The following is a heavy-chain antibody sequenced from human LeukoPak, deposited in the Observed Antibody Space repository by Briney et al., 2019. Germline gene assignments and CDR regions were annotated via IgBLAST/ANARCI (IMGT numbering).Heavy chain of an antibody. Sequence: SEALSLTCTVSGGSISSSSYYWGWVRQPPGKGLEWIGSIYYTGGTYYNPSLKSRVTISVDTSKNQFSLKLSFVTAADTAAYYCARRRTGPVYSFDYWGQGTLVTVSS. CDR3: ARRRTGPVYSFDY. V-gene: IGHV4-39*01. D-gene: IGHD2-2*01. CDR1: GGSISSSSYY. J-gene: IGHJ4*02. CDR2: IYYTGGT.